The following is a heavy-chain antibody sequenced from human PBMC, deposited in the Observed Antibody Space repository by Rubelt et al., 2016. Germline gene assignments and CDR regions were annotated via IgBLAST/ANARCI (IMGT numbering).Heavy chain of an antibody. CDR3: ARLHILGYCSGGSCYDVREGAFSAANWFDP. CDR2: IDESGTYT. J-gene: IGHJ5*02. V-gene: IGHV3-23*01. D-gene: IGHD2-15*01. Sequence: GLEWVSSIDESGTYTYYADSVKGRFTISRDNSKNTLYLQMNSLRAEDTAVYYCARLHILGYCSGGSCYDVREGAFSAANWFDPWGQGTLVTVSS.